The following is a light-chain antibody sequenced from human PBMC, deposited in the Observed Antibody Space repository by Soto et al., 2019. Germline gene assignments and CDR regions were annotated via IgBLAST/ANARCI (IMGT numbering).Light chain of an antibody. Sequence: QSALTQPPSASGSPGQSVTISCTGTSSDVGGYIYVSWYQHHPGKAPKVMIYEVNKRPSGVPDRFSGSKSGNTASLTVSGLQAEDEGDYYCSSYAGSNNLVFGGGTKLTVL. J-gene: IGLJ2*01. CDR3: SSYAGSNNLV. CDR2: EVN. V-gene: IGLV2-8*01. CDR1: SSDVGGYIY.